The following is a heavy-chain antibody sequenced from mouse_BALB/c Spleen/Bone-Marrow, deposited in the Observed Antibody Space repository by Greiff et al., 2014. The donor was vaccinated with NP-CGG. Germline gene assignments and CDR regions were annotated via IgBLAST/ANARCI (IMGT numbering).Heavy chain of an antibody. V-gene: IGHV1-9*01. J-gene: IGHJ2*01. CDR3: AREDYYGSSYGDY. CDR1: GYTFSSYW. Sequence: VQRVESGAELMKPGASVKISCKATGYTFSSYWIEGVKQRPGHGLEGIGEILPGSGSTNYNEKFKGKATFTADTSSNTAYMQLSSLTSEDSAVYYCAREDYYGSSYGDYWGQGTTLTVSS. CDR2: ILPGSGST. D-gene: IGHD1-1*01.